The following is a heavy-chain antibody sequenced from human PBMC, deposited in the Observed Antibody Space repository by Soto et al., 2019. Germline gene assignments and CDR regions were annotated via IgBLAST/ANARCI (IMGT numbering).Heavy chain of an antibody. CDR3: ARRPDAFDI. Sequence: EVQLLESGGGLVQPGGSLRLSCAGSGSTFTDFTMTWVRQAPGKGLEWVSAISGDGLSTYYAGSVKGRFTISRDNFKTTLYLQMNSLRAEDTAVYYCARRPDAFDIWGRGTMVTVSS. CDR1: GSTFTDFT. V-gene: IGHV3-23*01. J-gene: IGHJ3*02. CDR2: ISGDGLST.